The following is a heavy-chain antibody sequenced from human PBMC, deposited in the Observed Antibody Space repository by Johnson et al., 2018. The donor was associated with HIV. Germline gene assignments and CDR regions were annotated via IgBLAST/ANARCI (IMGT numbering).Heavy chain of an antibody. J-gene: IGHJ3*01. V-gene: IGHV3-NL1*01. D-gene: IGHD5-12*01. Sequence: QVQLVESGGGVVRPGGSLRLSCAASGFQIDDYAIQWVSRVNGDGSYTTSADAVKGRFTISRDNSKNTLFLQMNSLRTEDTAVYYCSTGDDDGFWGQGTMVTISS. CDR1: GFQIDDYA. CDR2: VNGDGSYT. CDR3: STGDDDGF.